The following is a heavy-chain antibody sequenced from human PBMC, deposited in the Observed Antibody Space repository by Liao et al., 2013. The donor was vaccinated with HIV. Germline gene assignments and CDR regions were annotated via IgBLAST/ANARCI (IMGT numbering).Heavy chain of an antibody. CDR2: IFTSGTT. D-gene: IGHD2-15*01. V-gene: IGHV4-4*07. CDR3: ARWGSDCSGGGCYSLFDY. CDR1: GVSISGSS. Sequence: QVQLQESGPGLVKPSETLSLTCTVSGVSISGSSWTWIRQPTGKGLEWIGRIFTSGTTKYNPSLKSRVTMSVDTSKNQFSLKMTSVTVADTAVYYCARWGSDCSGGGCYSLFDYWGQGNLVTVSS. J-gene: IGHJ4*02.